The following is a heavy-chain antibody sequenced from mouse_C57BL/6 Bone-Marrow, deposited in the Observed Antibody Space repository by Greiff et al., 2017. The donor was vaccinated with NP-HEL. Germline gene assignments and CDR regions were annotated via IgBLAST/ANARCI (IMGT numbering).Heavy chain of an antibody. V-gene: IGHV1-81*01. Sequence: QVQLQQSGAELARPGASVKLSCKASGYTFTSYGISWVKQRTGQGLEWIGEIYPRSGNTYYIEKFKGKATLTADKSSSTAYMELRSLTSEDSAVYFCASYYYGSSPTWFAYWGQGTLVTVSA. CDR1: GYTFTSYG. J-gene: IGHJ3*01. CDR2: IYPRSGNT. CDR3: ASYYYGSSPTWFAY. D-gene: IGHD1-1*01.